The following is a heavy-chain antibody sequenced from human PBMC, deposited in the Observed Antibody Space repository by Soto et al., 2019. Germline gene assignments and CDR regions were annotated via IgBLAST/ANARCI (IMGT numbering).Heavy chain of an antibody. CDR3: ARESGGATATLDYYYFYMDV. Sequence: VQLAQSGAEVKKPGASVKVSCKTSGDSFNDYYIHWVRQAPGQGLEWMGWINPNGGATKYAQKFQGRVKVTRDTSIRTVYMELSSPRSDDTAVYYCARESGGATATLDYYYFYMDVWGKGTTVIVSS. J-gene: IGHJ6*03. D-gene: IGHD5-12*01. V-gene: IGHV1-2*02. CDR1: GDSFNDYY. CDR2: INPNGGAT.